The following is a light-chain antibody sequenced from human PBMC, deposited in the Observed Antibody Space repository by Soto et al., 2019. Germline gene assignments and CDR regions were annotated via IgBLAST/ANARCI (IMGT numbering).Light chain of an antibody. CDR2: EVS. CDR1: SSDVGAYNS. J-gene: IGLJ1*01. Sequence: QSALTQPASVSGSPGQSITISCTGTSSDVGAYNSVSWYQQHPGKAPKLMIYEVSNRPSGVSNRFSGSKSGNTASLTISGLQAEDDSYYYCSSYTSTITRVFGSGTKVTVL. CDR3: SSYTSTITRV. V-gene: IGLV2-14*01.